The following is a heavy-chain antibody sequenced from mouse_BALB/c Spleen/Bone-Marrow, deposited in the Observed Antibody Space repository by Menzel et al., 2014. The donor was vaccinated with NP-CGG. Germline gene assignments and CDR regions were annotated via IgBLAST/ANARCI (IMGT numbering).Heavy chain of an antibody. J-gene: IGHJ4*01. V-gene: IGHV1-9*01. CDR3: ARSMDY. CDR2: ILPGSGGT. CDR1: GYTFSSYW. Sequence: VHLVESGAELMKPGASVKISCKATGYTFSSYWIEWVKQRPGHGLEWIGEILPGSGGTNYNEKFKGKATFTADTSSNTAYMQLNSLTSEDSAVYYCARSMDYWGQGTSVTVSS.